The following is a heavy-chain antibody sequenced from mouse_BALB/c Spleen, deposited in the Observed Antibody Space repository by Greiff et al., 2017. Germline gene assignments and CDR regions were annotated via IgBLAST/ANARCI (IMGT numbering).Heavy chain of an antibody. Sequence: EVMLVESGGGLVKPGGSLKLSCAASGFTFSDYYMYWVRQTPEKRLEWVATISDGGSYTYYPDSVKGRFTISRDNAKNNLYLQMSSLKSEDTAMYYCARSYGYDPWFAYWGQGTLVTVSA. D-gene: IGHD2-2*01. J-gene: IGHJ3*01. V-gene: IGHV5-4*02. CDR1: GFTFSDYY. CDR3: ARSYGYDPWFAY. CDR2: ISDGGSYT.